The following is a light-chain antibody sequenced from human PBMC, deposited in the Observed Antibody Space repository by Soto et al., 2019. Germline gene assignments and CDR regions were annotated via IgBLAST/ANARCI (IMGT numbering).Light chain of an antibody. Sequence: QSALTQPPSASGSPGKSVTISCTGTSHDVGAYNYVSWYQQHPGKAPKLMIYEVNKRPSGVPDRVSGSKSGTTASLTVSGLQAEDEADYYCSSFAVRNSFVFGTGTKLTVL. CDR3: SSFAVRNSFV. CDR2: EVN. V-gene: IGLV2-8*01. CDR1: SHDVGAYNY. J-gene: IGLJ1*01.